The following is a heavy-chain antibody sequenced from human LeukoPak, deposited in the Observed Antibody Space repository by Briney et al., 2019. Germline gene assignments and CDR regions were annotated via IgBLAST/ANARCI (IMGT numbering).Heavy chain of an antibody. D-gene: IGHD3-22*01. J-gene: IGHJ5*02. CDR3: ARDGVVVMNWFDP. Sequence: GGSPRLSCAASGFTFSTYWMHWVRQAPGKGLEWVSSISSSSSYIYYADSVKGRFTISRDNAKNSLYLQMNSLRAEDTAVYYCARDGVVVMNWFDPWGQGTLVTVSS. CDR2: ISSSSSYI. CDR1: GFTFSTYW. V-gene: IGHV3-21*01.